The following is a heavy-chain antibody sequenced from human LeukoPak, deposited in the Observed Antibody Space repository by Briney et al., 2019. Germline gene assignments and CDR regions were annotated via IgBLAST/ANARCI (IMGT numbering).Heavy chain of an antibody. CDR2: IYYSGST. J-gene: IGHJ4*02. CDR1: GGSISSGGYY. V-gene: IGHV4-31*03. Sequence: TLSLTCTVSGGSISSGGYYWSWIRQHPGKGLEWIGYIYYSGSTYYNPSLKSRVTISVDTSKNQFSLKLSSVTAADTAVYYCARNNRDTAMVNFDYWGQGTLVTVSS. D-gene: IGHD5-18*01. CDR3: ARNNRDTAMVNFDY.